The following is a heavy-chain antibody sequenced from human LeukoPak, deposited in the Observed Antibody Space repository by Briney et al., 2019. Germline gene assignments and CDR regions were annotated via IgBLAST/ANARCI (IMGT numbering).Heavy chain of an antibody. D-gene: IGHD2-8*02. CDR3: ARVLADDSMWD. CDR2: INPNSGCT. J-gene: IGHJ4*02. Sequence: ASVKVSCKASGYTFTGYYMHWVRQAPGQGLEWMGWINPNSGCTNYAQKFQCRVTMTRDTSISTAYMELSRLRSDDTAVYYCARVLADDSMWDWGQGTLVTVSS. V-gene: IGHV1-2*02. CDR1: GYTFTGYY.